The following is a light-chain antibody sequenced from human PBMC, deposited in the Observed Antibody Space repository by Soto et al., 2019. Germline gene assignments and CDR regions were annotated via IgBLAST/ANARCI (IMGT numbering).Light chain of an antibody. CDR3: SSYTSSSTVV. CDR1: SSDVGGYNY. Sequence: QSALTQPASVSGSPGQSITISCTGASSDVGGYNYVSWYQKHPGEVPKLMIYEVSNRPAGVSNRFSGAKSGNTASLTISGLQAEDEADYYCSSYTSSSTVVFGTGTKLTVL. V-gene: IGLV2-14*01. CDR2: EVS. J-gene: IGLJ1*01.